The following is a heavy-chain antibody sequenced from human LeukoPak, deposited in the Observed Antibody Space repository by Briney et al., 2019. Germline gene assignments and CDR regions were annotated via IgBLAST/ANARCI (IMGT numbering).Heavy chain of an antibody. CDR3: ARCDSSGYYVLDI. J-gene: IGHJ3*02. D-gene: IGHD3-22*01. CDR1: GGSFSGYY. V-gene: IGHV4-34*01. CDR2: INHSGRT. Sequence: SETLSLTCAVSGGSFSGYYWTWIRQPPGKGLEWIGEINHSGRTNYNPSLKSRVIISVDTSKNQFSLKLGSVTAADTAVYYCARCDSSGYYVLDIWGQGTMVTVSS.